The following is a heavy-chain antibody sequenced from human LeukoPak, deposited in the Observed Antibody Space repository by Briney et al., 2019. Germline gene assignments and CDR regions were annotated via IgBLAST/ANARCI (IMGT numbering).Heavy chain of an antibody. CDR1: GGTFSSLT. D-gene: IGHD3-16*01. CDR3: AREEDYVGAFDI. J-gene: IGHJ3*02. CDR2: IIPIFGRA. V-gene: IGHV1-69*13. Sequence: SVKVSCKASGGTFSSLTINWVRQAPGQGLEWMGGIIPIFGRANYAQKFQGRVTITADDSTSTAYMELSSLRSEDTAVYYCAREEDYVGAFDIWGQGTMVTVSS.